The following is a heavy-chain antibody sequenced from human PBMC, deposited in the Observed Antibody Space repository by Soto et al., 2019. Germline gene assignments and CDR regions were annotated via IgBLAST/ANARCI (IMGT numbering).Heavy chain of an antibody. CDR1: GGSISSYY. J-gene: IGHJ4*02. D-gene: IGHD5-12*01. CDR3: ARERGHGGYDYESGPAHFDY. CDR2: IYYSGST. V-gene: IGHV4-59*12. Sequence: QVQLQESGPGLVKPSETLSLTCTVSGGSISSYYWSWIRQPPGKGLEWIGYIYYSGSTNYNPSLTVRVTISVDTSKNQCSLKLSSVTAADTAVYYCARERGHGGYDYESGPAHFDYWGQGTLVTVSS.